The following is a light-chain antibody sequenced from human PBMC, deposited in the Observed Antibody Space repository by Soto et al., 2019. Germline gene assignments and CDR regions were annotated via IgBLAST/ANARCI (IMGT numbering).Light chain of an antibody. CDR3: HQDDSWPLT. CDR1: QGLSNS. Sequence: DIQMTQSPSSVSASVGDRVTITCRATQGLSNSLAWYQQKPGKAPKLLISVTSLLKSGVPSRFSGSASGTDFTLNLCRLQPEDGATYCCHQDDSWPLTFGQGTQLE. J-gene: IGKJ5*01. CDR2: VTS. V-gene: IGKV1-12*01.